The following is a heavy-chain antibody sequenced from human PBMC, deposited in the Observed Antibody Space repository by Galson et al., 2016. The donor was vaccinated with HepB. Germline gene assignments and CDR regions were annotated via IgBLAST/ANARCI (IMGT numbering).Heavy chain of an antibody. J-gene: IGHJ4*02. CDR2: ITGSGTTM. Sequence: SLRLSCAASGFSFSSYSMSWVRQAPGKGLEWISHITGSGTTMYYADSVKGRFTISRDNSKNTLYLQMNSLRAEDTAVYHCAKEGPTVGLFDYWGQGTLVTVSS. D-gene: IGHD1-26*01. V-gene: IGHV3-48*03. CDR3: AKEGPTVGLFDY. CDR1: GFSFSSYS.